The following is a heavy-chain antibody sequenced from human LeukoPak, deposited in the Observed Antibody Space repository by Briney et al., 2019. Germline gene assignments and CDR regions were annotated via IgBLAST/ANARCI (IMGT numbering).Heavy chain of an antibody. Sequence: PGGSLRLSCAASGFTFSSYWMHWVGQAPGKGVLWVSRINTDGSSTNFADSARGRFTISRDNAKNTLYLQMNSLRAEDTAVYYCTRDLSGTYYGRFDYWGQGTLVTVSS. CDR1: GFTFSSYW. CDR2: INTDGSST. D-gene: IGHD1-26*01. CDR3: TRDLSGTYYGRFDY. J-gene: IGHJ4*02. V-gene: IGHV3-74*01.